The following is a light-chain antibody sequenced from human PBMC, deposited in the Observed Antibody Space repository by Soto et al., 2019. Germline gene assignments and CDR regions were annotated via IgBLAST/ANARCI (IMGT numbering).Light chain of an antibody. CDR2: QVT. CDR1: TRDIAGYNY. J-gene: IGLJ1*01. V-gene: IGLV2-14*01. Sequence: QSALTQPASVSGSLGQSITISCTGTTRDIAGYNYISWYQQLPGKAPKLMIYQVTIRPSGISNRFSGSKPANTASLTISGLQAEDEADYYCSSYTTAGTYVFGPGTKVTVL. CDR3: SSYTTAGTYV.